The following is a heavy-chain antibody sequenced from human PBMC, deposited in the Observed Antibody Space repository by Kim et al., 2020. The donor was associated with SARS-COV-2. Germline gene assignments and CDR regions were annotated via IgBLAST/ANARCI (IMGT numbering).Heavy chain of an antibody. Sequence: EGSLRLSCAASGFTFSSYAMHWVRQAPGKGLEWVAVISYDGSNKYYADSVKGRFTISRDNSKNTLYLQMNSLRAEDTAVYYCARSREETVDYWGQGTLVTVSS. CDR2: ISYDGSNK. V-gene: IGHV3-30-3*01. J-gene: IGHJ4*02. CDR1: GFTFSSYA. CDR3: ARSREETVDY.